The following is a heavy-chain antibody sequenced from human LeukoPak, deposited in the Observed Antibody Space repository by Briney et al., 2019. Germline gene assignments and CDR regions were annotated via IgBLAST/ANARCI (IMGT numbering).Heavy chain of an antibody. CDR3: ARDSSGWSNWFDP. J-gene: IGHJ5*02. Sequence: GGSLTLSCAASGFTFSDYWMHWVRQAPGKGLEWVSSISSSSSYIYYADSVKGRFTISRHNAKNSLYLQMNSLRAEDTAVYYCARDSSGWSNWFDPWGQGTLVTVSS. V-gene: IGHV3-21*06. D-gene: IGHD6-19*01. CDR1: GFTFSDYW. CDR2: ISSSSSYI.